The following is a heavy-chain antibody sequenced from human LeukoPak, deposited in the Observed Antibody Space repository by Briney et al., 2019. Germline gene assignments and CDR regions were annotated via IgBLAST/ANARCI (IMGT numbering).Heavy chain of an antibody. Sequence: GRSLRLSCAASGFTFSSYGMHWVRQAPGKGLEWVAVIWYDGSNKYYADSVKGRFTISRDNSKNTLYLQMNSLRAEDPAVYYCARDGQLVGALSYYYYGMDVWGQGTTVTVSS. CDR1: GFTFSSYG. V-gene: IGHV3-33*01. CDR2: IWYDGSNK. D-gene: IGHD1-26*01. J-gene: IGHJ6*02. CDR3: ARDGQLVGALSYYYYGMDV.